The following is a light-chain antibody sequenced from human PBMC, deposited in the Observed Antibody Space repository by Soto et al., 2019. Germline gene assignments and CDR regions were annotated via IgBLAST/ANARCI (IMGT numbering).Light chain of an antibody. CDR1: QDISSY. J-gene: IGKJ4*01. V-gene: IGKV1-9*01. CDR3: QQLSSSPLT. Sequence: IQLTQSPSSLSASVGDRVTVTCRASQDISSYLAWYQQKPGKAPKLLIYATSALQSGVPSRFSGSGYGTDFALTISSLQPEDFATYYYQQLSSSPLTFGGGTKLDIK. CDR2: ATS.